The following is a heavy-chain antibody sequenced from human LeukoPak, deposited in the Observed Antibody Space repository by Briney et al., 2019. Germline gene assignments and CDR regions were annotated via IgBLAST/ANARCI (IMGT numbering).Heavy chain of an antibody. D-gene: IGHD6-19*01. J-gene: IGHJ3*02. Sequence: GASVKVSCKASGYTFTSYGISGVRQAPGQGLEWMGWTSAYNGNTNYAQKLQGRVTMTTDTSTSTAYMELRSLRSDDTAVYYCARVDSYSSGSAFDIWGQGTMVTVSS. CDR2: TSAYNGNT. V-gene: IGHV1-18*01. CDR1: GYTFTSYG. CDR3: ARVDSYSSGSAFDI.